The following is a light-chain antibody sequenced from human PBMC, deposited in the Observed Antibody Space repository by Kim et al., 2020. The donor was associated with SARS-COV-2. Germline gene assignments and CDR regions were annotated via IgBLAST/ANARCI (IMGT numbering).Light chain of an antibody. CDR3: LLYYDGYRI. Sequence: PGGTLPTPCGSSTVAVTRGHNPYWFQQKPGQAPRTMIYDTSNKPSWTPARLSGSLLGGKAALTLSGALPEDEAEYYCLLYYDGYRIFGGGTQLTVL. CDR2: DTS. V-gene: IGLV7-46*01. J-gene: IGLJ2*01. CDR1: TVAVTRGHN.